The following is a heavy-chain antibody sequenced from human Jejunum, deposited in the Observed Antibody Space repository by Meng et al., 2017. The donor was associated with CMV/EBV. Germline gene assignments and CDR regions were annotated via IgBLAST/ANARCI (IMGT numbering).Heavy chain of an antibody. D-gene: IGHD2-2*01. Sequence: SCKASGYTFTSYAIFWVRQAPGQSLEWLGWIFGGTGKTSYSETFQDRLTITRDTSATTVYMELTRLTSEDTAVYFCARDRGNFLLPFWGQGTLVTVS. CDR2: IFGGTGKT. CDR3: ARDRGNFLLPF. V-gene: IGHV1-3*01. CDR1: GYTFTSYA. J-gene: IGHJ4*02.